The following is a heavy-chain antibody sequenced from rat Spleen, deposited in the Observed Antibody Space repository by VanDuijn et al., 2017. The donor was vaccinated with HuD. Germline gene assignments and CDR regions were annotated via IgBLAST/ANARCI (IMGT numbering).Heavy chain of an antibody. CDR3: ARPDSAIYVMDA. V-gene: IGHV5-31*01. Sequence: EVQLMESGGGLVQPGRSLKLSCVASGFTFNNYWMTWIRQAPGKGLEWVASITNTGRNNYYPDSGKGRFINSRDNAKSTLYLQMNSLRSEDTATYYCARPDSAIYVMDAWGQGASVTVSS. D-gene: IGHD4-3*01. CDR1: GFTFNNYW. CDR2: ITNTGRNN. J-gene: IGHJ4*01.